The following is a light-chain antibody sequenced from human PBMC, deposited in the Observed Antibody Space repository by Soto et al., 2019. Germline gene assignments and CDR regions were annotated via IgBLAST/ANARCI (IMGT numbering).Light chain of an antibody. CDR2: DVS. CDR3: QSYDSSLSVV. V-gene: IGLV2-11*01. J-gene: IGLJ2*01. Sequence: QSALTQPRSVSGSPGQSVTMSCTGTRSEVGGYNYVSWYQKLPGKAPKLMIYDVSKRPSGVPDRFSGSKSGTSASLAITGLQAEDEADYYCQSYDSSLSVVFGGGTKLTVL. CDR1: RSEVGGYNY.